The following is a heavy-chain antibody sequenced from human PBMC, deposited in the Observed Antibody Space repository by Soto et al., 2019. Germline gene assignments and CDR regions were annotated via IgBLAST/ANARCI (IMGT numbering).Heavy chain of an antibody. CDR2: INAGNGNT. D-gene: IGHD2-15*01. CDR1: GHTFTSYA. CDR3: ARPPNIVVVVAADYGMDV. Sequence: GASVKVSCKASGHTFTSYAMHWVRQSPGQRLEWMGWINAGNGNTKYSQKFQGRVTITRDTSASTAYMELSSLRYEDTAVYYCARPPNIVVVVAADYGMDVWGQGPTVAVSS. J-gene: IGHJ6*02. V-gene: IGHV1-3*01.